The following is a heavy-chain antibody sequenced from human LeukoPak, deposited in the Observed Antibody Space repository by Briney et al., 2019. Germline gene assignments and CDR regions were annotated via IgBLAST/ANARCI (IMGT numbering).Heavy chain of an antibody. D-gene: IGHD3-22*01. CDR2: IYYSGST. V-gene: IGHV4-59*01. CDR1: GGSIGSYY. Sequence: PSETLSLTCTVSGGSIGSYYWSWIRQPPGKGLEWIGYIYYSGSTNYNPSLKSRVTMSLDTSKNQFSLKLSSVTAADTAVYYCARGNSGYYDSSGYLDPWGQGTLVTVSS. J-gene: IGHJ5*02. CDR3: ARGNSGYYDSSGYLDP.